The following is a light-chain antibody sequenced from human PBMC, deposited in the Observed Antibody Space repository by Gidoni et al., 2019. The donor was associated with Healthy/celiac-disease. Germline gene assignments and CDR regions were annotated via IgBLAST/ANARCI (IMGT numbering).Light chain of an antibody. CDR1: SSNIGAGYD. V-gene: IGLV1-40*01. CDR2: GNS. J-gene: IGLJ1*01. Sequence: QSALTQPPSASRAPGQRVTISCTGSSSNIGAGYDVHWYQQLPRTAPKLPIYGNSNRPSGVPDLFSGSKSGTSASLAITGLQAEDEADYYCQSYDSSLSGYVFGTGTKVTVL. CDR3: QSYDSSLSGYV.